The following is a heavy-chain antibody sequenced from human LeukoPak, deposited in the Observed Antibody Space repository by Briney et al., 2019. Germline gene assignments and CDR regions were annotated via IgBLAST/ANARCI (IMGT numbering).Heavy chain of an antibody. CDR3: ARGPSLLGKYYDILTGYSPFDY. CDR2: IYHSGST. Sequence: SETLSLTCAVSGGSISSSNWWSWVRQPPGKGLEWIGEIYHSGSTNYNPSLKSRVTISVDASKNQFSLKLSSVTAADTAVYYCARGPSLLGKYYDILTGYSPFDYWGQGTLVTVSS. CDR1: GGSISSSNW. D-gene: IGHD3-9*01. J-gene: IGHJ4*02. V-gene: IGHV4-4*02.